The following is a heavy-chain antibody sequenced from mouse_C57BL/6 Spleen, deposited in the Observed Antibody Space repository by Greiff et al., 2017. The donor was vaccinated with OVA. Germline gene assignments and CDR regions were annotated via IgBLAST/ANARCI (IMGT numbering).Heavy chain of an antibody. J-gene: IGHJ3*01. D-gene: IGHD1-1*01. Sequence: VQLQQSGTVLARPGASVKMSCKTSGYTFTSYWMHWVKQRPGQGLEWIGAIYPGNSDTSYNQKFKGKAKLTAVTSASTAYMELSSLTKEDSAVYYCTKDYGSSDVGGAYWGQGTLVTVSA. V-gene: IGHV1-5*01. CDR3: TKDYGSSDVGGAY. CDR1: GYTFTSYW. CDR2: IYPGNSDT.